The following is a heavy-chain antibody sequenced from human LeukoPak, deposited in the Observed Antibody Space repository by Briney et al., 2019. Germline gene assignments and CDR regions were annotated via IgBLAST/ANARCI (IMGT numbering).Heavy chain of an antibody. J-gene: IGHJ4*02. CDR1: GYTFTGYY. Sequence: ASVKVSCKPSGYTFTGYYMHWVRQAPGQGLEWMGWISPNSGGTNYAQKFQGRVTMTRDTSISTAYMELSRLASDDPAVYYCARDQAALAARPFDYWGQGTLVTVSS. CDR2: ISPNSGGT. V-gene: IGHV1-2*02. CDR3: ARDQAALAARPFDY. D-gene: IGHD6-6*01.